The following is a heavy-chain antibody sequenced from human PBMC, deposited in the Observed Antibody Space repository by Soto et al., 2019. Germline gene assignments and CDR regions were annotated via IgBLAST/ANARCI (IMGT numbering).Heavy chain of an antibody. V-gene: IGHV4-30-2*01. J-gene: IGHJ4*02. D-gene: IGHD6-6*01. CDR3: AKDTYSSSSGANDY. CDR2: IYHSGST. CDR1: GGSISSGGYS. Sequence: PSETLSLTCAVSGGSISSGGYSWSWIRQPPGKGLEWIGYIYHSGSTYYNPSLKSRVTISVDRSKNQFSLKLSSVTAADTALYYCAKDTYSSSSGANDYWGQGTLVTVSS.